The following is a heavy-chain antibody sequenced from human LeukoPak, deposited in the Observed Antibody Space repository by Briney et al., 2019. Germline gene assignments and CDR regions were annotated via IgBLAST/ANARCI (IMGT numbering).Heavy chain of an antibody. CDR2: ISRSRSYI. D-gene: IGHD5-12*01. J-gene: IGHJ3*02. CDR3: ARFYSGYDSYAFDI. Sequence: ALGPSLSASGLTVRSYRMHWVRQERREGIEWVSSISRSRSYIYYADSVKGRFTISRDNAKNSLYLQMNSLRAEDTAVYYCARFYSGYDSYAFDIWGQGTMVTVSS. V-gene: IGHV3-21*01. CDR1: GLTVRSYR.